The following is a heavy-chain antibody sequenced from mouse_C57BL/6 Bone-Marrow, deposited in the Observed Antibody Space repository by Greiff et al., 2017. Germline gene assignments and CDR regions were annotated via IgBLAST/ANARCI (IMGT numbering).Heavy chain of an antibody. CDR1: GFNIKDDY. CDR2: IDPENGDT. V-gene: IGHV14-4*01. Sequence: DVKLVESGAELVRPGASVKLSCTASGFNIKDDYMHWVKQRPEQGLEWIGWIDPENGDTEYASKFQGKATITADTSSNTAYLQLSSLTSEDTAVYYCTTDYDYDLAWFAYWGQGTLVTVSA. D-gene: IGHD2-4*01. J-gene: IGHJ3*01. CDR3: TTDYDYDLAWFAY.